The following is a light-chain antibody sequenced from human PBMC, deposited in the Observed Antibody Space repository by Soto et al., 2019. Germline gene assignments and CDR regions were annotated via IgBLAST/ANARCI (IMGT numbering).Light chain of an antibody. CDR2: HNN. V-gene: IGLV1-51*01. Sequence: QSVLTQPPSVSAAPGQKVTISCSGSSSNIGNNYVSWYKQLPGTAPKLLISHNNKRPSGIPDRFSGSKSDTSATLGITGLQTGDEADYYCGTWDSSLSAGVFGGGTKLTVL. J-gene: IGLJ2*01. CDR1: SSNIGNNY. CDR3: GTWDSSLSAGV.